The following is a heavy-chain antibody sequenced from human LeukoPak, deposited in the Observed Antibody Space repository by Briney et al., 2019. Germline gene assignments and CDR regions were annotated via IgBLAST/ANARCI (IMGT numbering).Heavy chain of an antibody. J-gene: IGHJ4*02. CDR2: INGPSNNI. V-gene: IGHV3-21*01. CDR1: GFTFSSYA. Sequence: GGSLRLSCAASGFTFSSYAMSWIRQAPGKGLEWVAFINGPSNNIRFADSVEGRFTISRDNVKHSLYLQMHSLRIEDTAVYYCATSRVFDYWGQGALVTVSS. CDR3: ATSRVFDY.